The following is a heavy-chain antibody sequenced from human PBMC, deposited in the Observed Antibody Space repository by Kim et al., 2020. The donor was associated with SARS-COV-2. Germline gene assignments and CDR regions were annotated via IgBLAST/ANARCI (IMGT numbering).Heavy chain of an antibody. CDR1: GYTFTSYD. CDR2: MNPNNGNT. V-gene: IGHV1-8*01. J-gene: IGHJ5*02. CDR3: ARKKTRYDFWSGYYNNWFDP. Sequence: ASVKVSCKASGYTFTSYDINWVRQATGQGLEWMGWMNPNNGNTGYAQKFQGRVTMTRNTSISTAYMELSSLRSEDTAVYYCARKKTRYDFWSGYYNNWFDPWGQGTLVTVSS. D-gene: IGHD3-3*01.